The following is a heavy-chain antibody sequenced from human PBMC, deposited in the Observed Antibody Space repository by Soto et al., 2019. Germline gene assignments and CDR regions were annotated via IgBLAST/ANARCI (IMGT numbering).Heavy chain of an antibody. D-gene: IGHD5-18*01. CDR3: ATGGHNDGYNFYHGMDV. V-gene: IGHV1-69*01. J-gene: IGHJ6*02. CDR1: GGIFTNNA. CDR2: VIPLFDTA. Sequence: QVQVVQSGAEVKKPGSSVKVSCKVSGGIFTNNAISWVRQAPGQGLEWLGGVIPLFDTAYYAQIFRGRLKLSADGATTTAYMELSGLTSADTAAYFCATGGHNDGYNFYHGMDVWGQGTTVTVS.